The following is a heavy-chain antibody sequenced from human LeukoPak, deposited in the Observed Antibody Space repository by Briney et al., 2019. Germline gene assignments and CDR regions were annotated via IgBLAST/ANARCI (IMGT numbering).Heavy chain of an antibody. CDR3: ARLNGYSYGYYYYYYGMDV. CDR2: IYHSGST. V-gene: IGHV4-30-2*01. J-gene: IGHJ6*02. Sequence: PSETLSLTCAVSGGSISSGGYSWSWIRQPPGKGLEWIGYIYHSGSTYYNPSLKSRVTISVDRSKNQFSLKLSSVTAADTAVYYCARLNGYSYGYYYYYYGMDVWGQGTTVTVSS. CDR1: GGSISSGGYS. D-gene: IGHD5-18*01.